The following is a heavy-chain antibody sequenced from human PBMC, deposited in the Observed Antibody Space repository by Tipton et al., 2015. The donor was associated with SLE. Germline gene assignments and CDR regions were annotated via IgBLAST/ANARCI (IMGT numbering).Heavy chain of an antibody. D-gene: IGHD3-22*01. Sequence: LRLSCTVSGDTISDHYWSWIRQPPGKGLEWIGYIYTSGSTNYNPSLKSRVTISVDTSKNQFSLKLSSVTAADTAVYYCAREPYYYDSSGYYVSWFDPWGQGTLVTVSS. CDR1: GDTISDHY. CDR3: AREPYYYDSSGYYVSWFDP. V-gene: IGHV4-4*08. J-gene: IGHJ5*02. CDR2: IYTSGST.